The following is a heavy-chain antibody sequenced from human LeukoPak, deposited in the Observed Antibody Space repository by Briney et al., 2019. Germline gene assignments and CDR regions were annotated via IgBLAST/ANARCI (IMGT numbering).Heavy chain of an antibody. D-gene: IGHD6-13*01. Sequence: PGRSLRLSCAASGFTFDDYAMHWVRQAPGKGLEWVSGISWNSGSIGYADSVKGRFTISRDNAKNSLYLQMNSLRAEDTAVYYCARGYSSSWWSFDYWGQGTPVTVSS. CDR3: ARGYSSSWWSFDY. V-gene: IGHV3-9*01. CDR1: GFTFDDYA. J-gene: IGHJ4*02. CDR2: ISWNSGSI.